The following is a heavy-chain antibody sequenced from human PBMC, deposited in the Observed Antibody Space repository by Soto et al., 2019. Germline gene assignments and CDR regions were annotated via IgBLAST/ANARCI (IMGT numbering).Heavy chain of an antibody. D-gene: IGHD4-17*01. Sequence: GGSLRLSRAASGFTFSIYAMRWVRQAPGKGLERVSGISGTGGTTYYAGSVRGRFTISRDNSKNTLYLQMNSLRTEDTAVYYCAKDRTTGSYYYGMDVWGQGTTVTV. CDR1: GFTFSIYA. CDR3: AKDRTTGSYYYGMDV. J-gene: IGHJ6*02. CDR2: ISGTGGTT. V-gene: IGHV3-23*01.